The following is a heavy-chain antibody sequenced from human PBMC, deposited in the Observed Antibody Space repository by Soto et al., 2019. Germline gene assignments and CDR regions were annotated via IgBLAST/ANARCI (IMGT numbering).Heavy chain of an antibody. CDR2: IWYDGSNK. CDR3: ARAILDYYDSSGYTYYFDY. CDR1: GFTFSSYG. J-gene: IGHJ4*02. Sequence: GGSLRLSCAASGFTFSSYGMHWVRQAPGKGLEWVAVIWYDGSNKYYADSVKGRFTISRDNSKNTLYLQMNSLRAEDTAVYYCARAILDYYDSSGYTYYFDYWGQGTRVTVSS. D-gene: IGHD3-22*01. V-gene: IGHV3-33*01.